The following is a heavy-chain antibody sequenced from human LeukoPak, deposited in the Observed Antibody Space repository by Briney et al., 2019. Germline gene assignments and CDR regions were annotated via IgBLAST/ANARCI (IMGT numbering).Heavy chain of an antibody. CDR3: ARGPPDCSSTSCYAPGHYGMDV. D-gene: IGHD2-2*01. CDR2: INHSGST. Sequence: PSETLSLTCAVYGGSFSGYYWSWIRQPPGKGLEWIGEINHSGSTNYNPSLKSRVTISVDRSKNQFSLKLSSVTAADTAVYYCARGPPDCSSTSCYAPGHYGMDVWGQGTTVTVSS. V-gene: IGHV4-34*01. J-gene: IGHJ6*02. CDR1: GGSFSGYY.